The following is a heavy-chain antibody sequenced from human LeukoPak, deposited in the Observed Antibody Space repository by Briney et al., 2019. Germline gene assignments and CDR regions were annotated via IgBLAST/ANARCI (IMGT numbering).Heavy chain of an antibody. V-gene: IGHV1-24*01. CDR1: GYTLTELS. J-gene: IGHJ4*02. CDR2: FDPEDGET. CDR3: ATAGLIVGAHFDY. Sequence: ASVRVSYKVSGYTLTELSMHGVRQARGKGREGRGGFDPEDGETIYTEKLQGRGNINEDRDKEKAYMELSSLRSEDTAVYYCATAGLIVGAHFDYWGQGTLVTVSS. D-gene: IGHD1-26*01.